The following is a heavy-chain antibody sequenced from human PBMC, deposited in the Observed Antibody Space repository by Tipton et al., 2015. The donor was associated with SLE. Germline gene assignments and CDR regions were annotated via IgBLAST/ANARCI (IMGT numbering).Heavy chain of an antibody. CDR1: GGSTSSSSYY. CDR2: IYYSGST. V-gene: IGHV4-39*07. Sequence: TLSLTCTVSGGSTSSSSYYWGWIRQPPGKGLEWIGSIYYSGSTYYNPSLKSRVTISVDTSKNQFSLKLSSVTAADTAVYYCARAGRAWNLFDYWGQGTLVTVSS. J-gene: IGHJ4*02. D-gene: IGHD1-1*01. CDR3: ARAGRAWNLFDY.